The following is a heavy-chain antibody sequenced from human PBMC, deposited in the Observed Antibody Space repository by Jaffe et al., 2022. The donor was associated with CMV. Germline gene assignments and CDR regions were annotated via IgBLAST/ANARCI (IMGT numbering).Heavy chain of an antibody. V-gene: IGHV4-39*01. CDR2: IYYSGST. CDR1: GGSISSSSYY. D-gene: IGHD2-2*01. CDR3: ARHHPNFYCSSTSCPPYNWFDP. J-gene: IGHJ5*02. Sequence: QLQLQESGPGLVKPSETLSLTCTVSGGSISSSSYYWGWIRQPPGKGLEWIGSIYYSGSTYYNPSLKSRVTISVDTSKNQFSLKLSSVTAADTAVYYCARHHPNFYCSSTSCPPYNWFDPWGQGTLVTVSS.